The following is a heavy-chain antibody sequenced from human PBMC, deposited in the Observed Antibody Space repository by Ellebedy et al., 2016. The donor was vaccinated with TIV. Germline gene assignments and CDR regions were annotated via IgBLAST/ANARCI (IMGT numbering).Heavy chain of an antibody. D-gene: IGHD4-23*01. CDR3: VRGAGWVTDY. J-gene: IGHJ4*02. CDR2: IKQDGSGQ. Sequence: PGGSLRLSCAASGFSFNNYWMNWARQAPGKGLEWVANIKQDGSGQYYVDSVKGRFTISRDNAKNSLYLQMNSLRGEDTAMYYCVRGAGWVTDYWGQGTLVTVSS. V-gene: IGHV3-7*03. CDR1: GFSFNNYW.